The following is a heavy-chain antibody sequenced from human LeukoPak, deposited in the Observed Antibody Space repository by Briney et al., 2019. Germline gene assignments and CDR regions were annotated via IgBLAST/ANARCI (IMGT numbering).Heavy chain of an antibody. V-gene: IGHV4-39*01. CDR2: INYSGNT. Sequence: SETLSLTCRVSGGSISSSTFHWGWIRQPPGKGLEWIGSINYSGNTYYNPCLKSRVTISVDTSKNQFSLKLSSVTATDTALYYCTRSGTTVVMRPMYYWGQGTLVTVSS. CDR1: GGSISSSTFH. J-gene: IGHJ4*02. D-gene: IGHD4-23*01. CDR3: TRSGTTVVMRPMYY.